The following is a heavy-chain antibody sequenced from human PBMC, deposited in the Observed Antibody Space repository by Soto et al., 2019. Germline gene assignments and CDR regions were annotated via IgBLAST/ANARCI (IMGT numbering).Heavy chain of an antibody. J-gene: IGHJ4*02. D-gene: IGHD6-19*01. CDR3: ARAHSSGRIFDS. Sequence: SETLSLTCTVSGGSVSSDSYYWSWIRQPPGKGLEWIGYMYYSGSTNYKPSLKSRVTISVDTSKNQFSLKLTSVTAADTAVYYCARAHSSGRIFDSWGQGTMVTVSS. V-gene: IGHV4-61*01. CDR1: GGSVSSDSYY. CDR2: MYYSGST.